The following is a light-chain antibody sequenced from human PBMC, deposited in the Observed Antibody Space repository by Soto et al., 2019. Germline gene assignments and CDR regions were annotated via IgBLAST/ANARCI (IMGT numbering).Light chain of an antibody. CDR2: KAS. CDR3: QQYNSYPYT. CDR1: QSIGIW. J-gene: IGKJ2*01. V-gene: IGKV1-5*03. Sequence: DIQMTQSPSTLSASVGDRVAITCRASQSIGIWLAWYQQKPGKAPNLLIYKASTLETGVPSTFSGSGSGTECTLTISCLQPDDFATYYCQQYNSYPYTFGQGTKLEIK.